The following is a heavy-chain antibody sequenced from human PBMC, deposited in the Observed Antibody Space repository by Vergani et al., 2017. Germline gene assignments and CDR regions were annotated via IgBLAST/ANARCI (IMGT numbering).Heavy chain of an antibody. CDR2: IYPSDSEV. CDR1: GYIFSNFW. D-gene: IGHD3-10*01. Sequence: EVQLVQSGAEVKKPGESLKISCQAFGYIFSNFWIGWVRQRPGRGLEWMGIIYPSDSEVKSNPTFRGQVIFSVDTSVNTAYLQWRSLQASDTATYFCASGGHGSENGGALQLWGQGTNITVSS. CDR3: ASGGHGSENGGALQL. J-gene: IGHJ3*01. V-gene: IGHV5-51*01.